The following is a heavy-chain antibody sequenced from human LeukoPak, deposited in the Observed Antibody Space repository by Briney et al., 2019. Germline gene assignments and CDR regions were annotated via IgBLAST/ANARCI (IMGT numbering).Heavy chain of an antibody. V-gene: IGHV3-30-3*01. J-gene: IGHJ3*02. Sequence: GGSLRLSCAASGFTFSSYAMYWVRQAPGKGLEWVAVTSYDGSNKYYADSVKGRFTISRDNSKHTLYLQMNSLRAEDTAVYYCARVSGSYYKDAFDIWGQGTMVTVSS. D-gene: IGHD1-26*01. CDR2: TSYDGSNK. CDR1: GFTFSSYA. CDR3: ARVSGSYYKDAFDI.